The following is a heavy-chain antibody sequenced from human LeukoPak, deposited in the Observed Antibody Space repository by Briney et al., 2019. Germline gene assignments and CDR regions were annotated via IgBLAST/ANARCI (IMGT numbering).Heavy chain of an antibody. Sequence: SGGSLRLSCAASGFTFASYAMTWVRQAPGKGLEWVSAASGSGGSTYSADSVKGRFTISRDNSKNTLYLQINSLRAEDTAVYYCARDGTAMVITNGYFDYWGQGTLVTVSS. J-gene: IGHJ4*02. D-gene: IGHD5-18*01. CDR3: ARDGTAMVITNGYFDY. CDR1: GFTFASYA. V-gene: IGHV3-23*01. CDR2: ASGSGGST.